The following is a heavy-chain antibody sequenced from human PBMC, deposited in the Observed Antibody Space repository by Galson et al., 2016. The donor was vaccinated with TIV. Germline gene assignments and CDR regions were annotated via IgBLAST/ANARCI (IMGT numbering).Heavy chain of an antibody. D-gene: IGHD3-3*01. V-gene: IGHV4-39*07. J-gene: IGHJ4*02. CDR3: ARHCRMFTNFGVCSIDF. Sequence: LEWIGRVFYSGTPCYHPSLKSRVIISVDKAKNQFSLRINSATAADTAMYYCARHCRMFTNFGVCSIDFWGQGKMIIVSS. CDR2: VFYSGTP.